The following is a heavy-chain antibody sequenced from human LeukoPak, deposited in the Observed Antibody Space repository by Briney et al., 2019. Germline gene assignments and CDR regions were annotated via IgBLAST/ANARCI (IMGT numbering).Heavy chain of an antibody. CDR3: ARDDDYGDYGDAFDI. Sequence: GGSLRLSYPASGFTFSSYSMNWVRQAPGKGLEWVSSISSSSSYIYYADSVKGRFTISRDNAKNSLYLQMNSLRAEDTAVYYCARDDDYGDYGDAFDIWGQGTMVTVSS. D-gene: IGHD4-17*01. CDR1: GFTFSSYS. V-gene: IGHV3-21*01. J-gene: IGHJ3*02. CDR2: ISSSSSYI.